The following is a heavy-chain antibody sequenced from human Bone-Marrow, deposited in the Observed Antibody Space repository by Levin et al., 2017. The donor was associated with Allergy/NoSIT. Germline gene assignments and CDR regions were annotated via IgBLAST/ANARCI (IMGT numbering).Heavy chain of an antibody. D-gene: IGHD1-14*01. CDR1: GVIFRGYA. V-gene: IGHV3-30-3*01. Sequence: GGSLRLSCAVSGVIFRGYAMHWVRQAPGKGLEWVAVISCDGSNEDYADSVSGRFTISRDNSKNILHLQMNSLRGDDTAVYYCARELAKNVWTEPLYGMDVWGQGSTVTVS. J-gene: IGHJ6*02. CDR3: ARELAKNVWTEPLYGMDV. CDR2: ISCDGSNE.